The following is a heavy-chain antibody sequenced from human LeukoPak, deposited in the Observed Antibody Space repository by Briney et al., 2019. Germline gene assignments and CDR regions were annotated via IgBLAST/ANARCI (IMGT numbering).Heavy chain of an antibody. J-gene: IGHJ3*01. CDR2: ISYNGRT. CDR1: GGSIRSSF. D-gene: IGHD1-26*01. Sequence: SETLSLTCSVFGGSIRSSFWNWIRLSPGKGLEWIGYISYNGRTNYSPSLKSRVIISIDTSKNQLSLNLTSVTAADTALYYCVRDRSGTYYNFDVWGQGTMVSVSA. V-gene: IGHV4-59*13. CDR3: VRDRSGTYYNFDV.